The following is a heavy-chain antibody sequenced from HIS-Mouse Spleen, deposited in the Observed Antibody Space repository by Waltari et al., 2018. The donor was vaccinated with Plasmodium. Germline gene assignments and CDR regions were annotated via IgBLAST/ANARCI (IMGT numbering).Heavy chain of an antibody. J-gene: IGHJ6*02. Sequence: QLQLQGSVPGLVKPSETLSLTCTGSGAPISSRSYYWRWSRPPQGKGLEWIGSLYYSGHTYYNPSLKSRVTISVDTSKNQFSLKLSSVTAADTAVYYCASLPRVEEVTTPFYYYYYGMDVWGQGTTVTVSS. D-gene: IGHD4-4*01. CDR2: LYYSGHT. V-gene: IGHV4-39*01. CDR3: ASLPRVEEVTTPFYYYYYGMDV. CDR1: GAPISSRSYY.